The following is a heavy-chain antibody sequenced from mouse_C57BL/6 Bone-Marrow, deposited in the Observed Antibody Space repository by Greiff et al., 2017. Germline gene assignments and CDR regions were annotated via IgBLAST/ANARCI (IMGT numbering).Heavy chain of an antibody. CDR3: AREIGGPFAY. J-gene: IGHJ3*01. CDR2: IDPSDSET. CDR1: GYTFTSYW. Sequence: VQLQQPGAELVRPGSSVKLSCKASGYTFTSYWMHWVKQRPIQGLEWIGNIDPSDSETHYNQKFKDKATLTVDKSSSTSYMQLSSLTSEDSAVYYCAREIGGPFAYWGQGTLVTVSA. D-gene: IGHD1-1*02. V-gene: IGHV1-52*01.